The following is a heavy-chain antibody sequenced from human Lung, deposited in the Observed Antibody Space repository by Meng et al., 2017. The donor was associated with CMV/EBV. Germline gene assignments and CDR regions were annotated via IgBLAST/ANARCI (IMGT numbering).Heavy chain of an antibody. CDR3: AKDLLLFGGANAYFDS. CDR2: IRHDGTNK. V-gene: IGHV3-30*02. Sequence: LTXAASGFTFDEYGMHWVRQTPGKGLEWVAFIRHDGTNKFYGDSVKGRFTISRDNSKNTVSLQMNSLRPEETAIYYCAKDLLLFGGANAYFDSWGQGTQVTVSS. CDR1: GFTFDEYG. D-gene: IGHD3-10*01. J-gene: IGHJ4*02.